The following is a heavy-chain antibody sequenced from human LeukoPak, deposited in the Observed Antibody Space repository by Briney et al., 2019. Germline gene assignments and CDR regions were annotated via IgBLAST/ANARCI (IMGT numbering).Heavy chain of an antibody. V-gene: IGHV3-7*01. CDR2: IKQDGSDK. D-gene: IGHD6-13*01. Sequence: GGSLRLSCAASGFTFRTQWMTWVRQAPGKGLEWVANIKQDGSDKYYVDSVKGRFTISKGNAKNSLYLQMNSLRVEDTAVYYCARGGSSSSWFWVDWGQGTLVTVSS. CDR3: ARGGSSSSWFWVD. J-gene: IGHJ4*02. CDR1: GFTFRTQW.